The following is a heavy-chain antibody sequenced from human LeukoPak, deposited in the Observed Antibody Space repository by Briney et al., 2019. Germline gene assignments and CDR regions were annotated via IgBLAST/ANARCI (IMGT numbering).Heavy chain of an antibody. V-gene: IGHV4-59*11. J-gene: IGHJ4*02. CDR3: ARRNSFGPVDY. CDR1: GDSISSHY. D-gene: IGHD3-16*01. CDR2: IDYSGST. Sequence: SETLSLTCTVSGDSISSHYWGWIRQPPGKGLEWIGYIDYSGSTNYNPSLKSRVTISVDTSKNQFSLKLTSVTAADTAVYYCARRNSFGPVDYWGQGTLVTVSS.